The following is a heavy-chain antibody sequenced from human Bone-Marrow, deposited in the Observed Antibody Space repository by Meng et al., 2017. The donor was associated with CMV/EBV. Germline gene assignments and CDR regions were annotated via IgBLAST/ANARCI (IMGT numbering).Heavy chain of an antibody. Sequence: SGYTFNDHYIHWVRQAPGQGLEWMGWINSNTGDTNYARKFQGRVIMTKDTSINTAYMELTRLKSDDTALYYCAGDLSSGSYQPFDYWGQGTLVTVSS. V-gene: IGHV1-2*02. D-gene: IGHD3-10*01. CDR2: INSNTGDT. CDR3: AGDLSSGSYQPFDY. J-gene: IGHJ4*02. CDR1: GYTFNDHY.